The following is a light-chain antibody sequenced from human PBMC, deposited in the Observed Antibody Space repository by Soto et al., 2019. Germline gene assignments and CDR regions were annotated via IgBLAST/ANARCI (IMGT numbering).Light chain of an antibody. V-gene: IGKV1-39*01. Sequence: DIQMTQSPSSLSASVGDRVTITCRASQSISSYLNWYQQKPGKAPKLLIYAASSLKSGVPSRFNGSGSGTDFTLTISSLQPEDFATYYCQQSYSTPWTFGQGTKVEIK. CDR2: AAS. CDR1: QSISSY. CDR3: QQSYSTPWT. J-gene: IGKJ1*01.